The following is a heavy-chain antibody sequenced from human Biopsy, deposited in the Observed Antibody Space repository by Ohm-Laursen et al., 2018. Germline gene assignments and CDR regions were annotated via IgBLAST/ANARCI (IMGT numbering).Heavy chain of an antibody. V-gene: IGHV4-4*07. CDR1: GRSLSNYY. D-gene: IGHD6-13*01. CDR2: IYSSGST. CDR3: ARAPRIAAVAYFDP. J-gene: IGHJ5*02. Sequence: PVTLSLTRTVSGRSLSNYYWSWIRHPAGKGLEWIGRIYSSGSTNYNPSLTSRVTMSVDTSKNQFSLIPSSMTAADTAVYYCARAPRIAAVAYFDPWGQGTLVTVSS.